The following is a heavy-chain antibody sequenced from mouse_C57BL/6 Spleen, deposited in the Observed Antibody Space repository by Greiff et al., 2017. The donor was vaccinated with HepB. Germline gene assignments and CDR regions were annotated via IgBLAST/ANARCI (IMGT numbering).Heavy chain of an antibody. CDR1: GYTFTSYW. CDR3: ARSLYGTIFDY. J-gene: IGHJ2*01. V-gene: IGHV1-50*01. D-gene: IGHD2-1*01. Sequence: QVQLKQPGAELVKPGASVKLSCKASGYTFTSYWMQWVKQRPGQGLEWIGEIDPSDSYTNYNQKFKGKATLTVDTSSSTAYMQLSSLTSEDSAVYYCARSLYGTIFDYWGQGTTLTVSS. CDR2: IDPSDSYT.